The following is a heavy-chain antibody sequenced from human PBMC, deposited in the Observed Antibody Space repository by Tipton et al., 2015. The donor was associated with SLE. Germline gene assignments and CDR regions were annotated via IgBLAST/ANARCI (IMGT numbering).Heavy chain of an antibody. V-gene: IGHV3-23*03. CDR3: AKSFYDSAAFLGD. CDR1: GFTFSSYA. CDR2: IYGGGRT. Sequence: SLRLSCTASGFTFSSYAMSWVRQAPGKGLEWVPVIYGGGRTYYADSVKGRFTISRDNSKNTLYLQTNSLRAEDTAVYYCAKSFYDSAAFLGDWGQGTLVTVSS. J-gene: IGHJ4*02. D-gene: IGHD3-22*01.